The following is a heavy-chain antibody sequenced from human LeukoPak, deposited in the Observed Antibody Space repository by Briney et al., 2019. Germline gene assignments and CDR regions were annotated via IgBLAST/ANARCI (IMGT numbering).Heavy chain of an antibody. CDR2: ISSSSSYI. CDR1: GFTFSGYS. D-gene: IGHD3-9*01. CDR3: ARGVVRYFDY. V-gene: IGHV3-21*01. Sequence: GGSLRLSCAASGFTFSGYSMNWVRQAPGKGLEWVSSISSSSSYIYYADSVKGRFTISRDNSKNSLYLQMNSLRAEDTAVYYCARGVVRYFDYWGQGALVTVSS. J-gene: IGHJ4*02.